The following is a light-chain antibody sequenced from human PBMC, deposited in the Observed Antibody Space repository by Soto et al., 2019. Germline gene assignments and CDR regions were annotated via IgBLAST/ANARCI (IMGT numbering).Light chain of an antibody. V-gene: IGLV1-47*01. CDR3: AGWDDSLSGQV. Sequence: QSVLTQPPSASGTPGQRVTISCSGSRSNIGSNYVYWYQHLPGTAPKLLIYRNNQWPSGVPDRFSGSKSGTSASLAISGLRSEDEADYYCAGWDDSLSGQVFGTGTKVTVL. CDR1: RSNIGSNY. CDR2: RNN. J-gene: IGLJ1*01.